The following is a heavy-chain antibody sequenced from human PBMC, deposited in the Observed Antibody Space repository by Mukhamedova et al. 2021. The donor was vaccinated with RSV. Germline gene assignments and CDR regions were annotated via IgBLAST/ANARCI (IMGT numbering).Heavy chain of an antibody. D-gene: IGHD3-16*01. CDR2: VYYTGST. V-gene: IGHV4-39*07. J-gene: IGHJ6*03. Sequence: DWIRQPPGKGLEWIGNVYYTGSTFYNPSLKSRVTISVDTSKNQFSLRLTSVTAADTAVYYCARVRGIGNHYHYYMDVWGKGTTV. CDR3: ARVRGIGNHYHYYMDV.